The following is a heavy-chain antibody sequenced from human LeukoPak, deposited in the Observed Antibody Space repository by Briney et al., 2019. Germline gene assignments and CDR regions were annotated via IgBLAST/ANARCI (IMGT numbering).Heavy chain of an antibody. CDR2: IYYSGST. CDR1: GGSIISCY. CDR3: ARGPIALYEHWFDP. J-gene: IGHJ5*02. V-gene: IGHV4-59*01. D-gene: IGHD2-2*02. Sequence: SETLSLTCTVSGGSIISCYWSWIRQPPGKGLEWIGYIYYSGSTNYNPSLKSRVTISVDTSKNQFSLKLSSVAAADTAVYYCARGPIALYEHWFDPCGQGTLVTVSS.